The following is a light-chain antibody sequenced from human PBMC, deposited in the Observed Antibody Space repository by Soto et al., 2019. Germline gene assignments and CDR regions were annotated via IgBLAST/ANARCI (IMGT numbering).Light chain of an antibody. CDR2: EVS. J-gene: IGLJ3*02. Sequence: QSALTQPASVSGSPGQSITISCTGTSSDVGGYNYVSWYQQHPGKAPKLMIYEVSNRPSGLSNRFSGSKSGNTASLTISGLQAEDEADYYCSSYTSSSTLEVFGGGTQLTV. CDR3: SSYTSSSTLEV. V-gene: IGLV2-14*01. CDR1: SSDVGGYNY.